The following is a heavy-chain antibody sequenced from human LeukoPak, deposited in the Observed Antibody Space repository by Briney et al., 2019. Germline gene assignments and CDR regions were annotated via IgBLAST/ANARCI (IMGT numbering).Heavy chain of an antibody. J-gene: IGHJ4*02. CDR2: INAGNGNT. CDR3: ARDPSSSWYFDY. Sequence: ASVTVSCKASGYTFTSYAMHWVRQAPGQRLEWMGWINAGNGNTKYSQKFQGRVTITRDTSASTVYMELSSLRSEDTAVYYCARDPSSSWYFDYWGQGTLVTVSS. CDR1: GYTFTSYA. V-gene: IGHV1-3*01. D-gene: IGHD6-13*01.